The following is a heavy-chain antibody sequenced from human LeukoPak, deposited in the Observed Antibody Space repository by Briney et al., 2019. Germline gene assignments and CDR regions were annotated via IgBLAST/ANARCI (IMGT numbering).Heavy chain of an antibody. Sequence: GGSLRLSCSASGFTFSNYAMHWVRQSPGKGPEYVSAISTTGGSTYYAGSVKGRFTISRDNSKNTLYLQMSSLTAEDTAVYYCVKGWIQAVGNFCWGQGTLVTVSS. D-gene: IGHD5-18*01. CDR1: GFTFSNYA. CDR3: VKGWIQAVGNFC. CDR2: ISTTGGST. V-gene: IGHV3-64D*06. J-gene: IGHJ4*02.